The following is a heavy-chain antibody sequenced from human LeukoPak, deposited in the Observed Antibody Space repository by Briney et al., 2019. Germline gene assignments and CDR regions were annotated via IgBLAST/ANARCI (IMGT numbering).Heavy chain of an antibody. CDR1: GGSISSSNW. D-gene: IGHD3-9*01. Sequence: PSETLSLTCAVSGGSISSSNWWNWVRQPPGKGLEWIGEIYHSGSTNYNPSLKSRVTISVDTSKNQFSLKLTSVTAADTAVYFCARGEDFERYYLAYWGQGTLVTVSS. J-gene: IGHJ4*02. CDR3: ARGEDFERYYLAY. CDR2: IYHSGST. V-gene: IGHV4-4*02.